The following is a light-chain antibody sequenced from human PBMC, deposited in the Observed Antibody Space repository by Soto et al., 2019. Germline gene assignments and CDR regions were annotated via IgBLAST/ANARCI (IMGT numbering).Light chain of an antibody. Sequence: SVLTQPPSVSWAPGQRVTISFTGSSSNIGAGFDVHWYQQLPGTAPKLLIYGNSNRPSGVPDRFSGSRSGTSASLAITGLQAEDEADYYCQSYDSSLAGSKVFGSGTKVTVL. CDR1: SSNIGAGFD. CDR3: QSYDSSLAGSKV. CDR2: GNS. V-gene: IGLV1-40*01. J-gene: IGLJ1*01.